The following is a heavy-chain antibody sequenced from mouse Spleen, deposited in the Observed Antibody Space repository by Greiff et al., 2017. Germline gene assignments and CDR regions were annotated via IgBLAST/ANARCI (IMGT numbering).Heavy chain of an antibody. V-gene: IGHV5-9-3*01. Sequence: EVKLVESGGGLVKPGGSLKLSCAASGFTFSSYAMSWVRQTPEKRLEWVATISSGGSYTYYPDSVKGRFTISRDNAKNTLYLQMSSLRSEDTAMYYCARHPTGPYWYFDVWGAGTTVTVSS. CDR1: GFTFSSYA. D-gene: IGHD4-1*01. CDR3: ARHPTGPYWYFDV. J-gene: IGHJ1*01. CDR2: ISSGGSYT.